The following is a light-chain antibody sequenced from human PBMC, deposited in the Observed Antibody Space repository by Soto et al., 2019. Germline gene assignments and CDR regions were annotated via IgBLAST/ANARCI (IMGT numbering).Light chain of an antibody. CDR3: QQRNYWQVT. J-gene: IGKJ5*01. V-gene: IGKV3-11*01. Sequence: EVVLTQSPVTLSLTQGERATLSCRASQSVSSYLAWYQQEPGQAPRLLIYDVSNRATGIPARFSGSGSGTDFTLTISSLEPEDFAVYYCQQRNYWQVTFGQGTRLEI. CDR2: DVS. CDR1: QSVSSY.